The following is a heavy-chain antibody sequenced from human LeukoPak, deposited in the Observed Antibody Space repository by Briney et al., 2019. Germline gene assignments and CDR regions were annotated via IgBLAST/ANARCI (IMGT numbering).Heavy chain of an antibody. Sequence: QSSETLSLTCAVYGGSFSGYYWSWIRQPPGKGLEWIGEINHSGSTNYNPSLKSRVTISVDTSKNQFSLKLSSVTAADTAVYYCARADYSSTWSHDYYYMDVWGKGTTVTVSS. CDR1: GGSFSGYY. D-gene: IGHD6-13*01. CDR2: INHSGST. CDR3: ARADYSSTWSHDYYYMDV. V-gene: IGHV4-34*01. J-gene: IGHJ6*03.